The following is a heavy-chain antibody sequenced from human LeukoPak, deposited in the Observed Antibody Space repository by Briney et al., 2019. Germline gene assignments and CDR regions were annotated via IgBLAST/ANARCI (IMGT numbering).Heavy chain of an antibody. J-gene: IGHJ4*02. V-gene: IGHV1-46*01. Sequence: ASVKVSCKASGYTFTSYYMHWVRQAPGQGLEWMGIINPSGGSTSYAQKFQGRVTMTRDTSTSTVYMELSSLRSEDTAVYYCARSICYGSSGYYQKAPYFDYWGQGTLVTVSS. CDR2: INPSGGST. D-gene: IGHD3-22*01. CDR1: GYTFTSYY. CDR3: ARSICYGSSGYYQKAPYFDY.